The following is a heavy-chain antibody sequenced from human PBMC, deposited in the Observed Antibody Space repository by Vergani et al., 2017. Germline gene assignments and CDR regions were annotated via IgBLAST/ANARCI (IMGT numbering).Heavy chain of an antibody. J-gene: IGHJ5*02. V-gene: IGHV3-9*01. Sequence: EVQLVESGGGLVQPGRSLRLSCAASGFTFDDYAMHWVRQAPGKGLEWVSGISWNSGSIGYADSVKGRFTISRDNAKNSLYLQMNSLRAEDTALYYCAREHWFDPWGQGTLVTVSS. CDR3: AREHWFDP. CDR2: ISWNSGSI. CDR1: GFTFDDYA.